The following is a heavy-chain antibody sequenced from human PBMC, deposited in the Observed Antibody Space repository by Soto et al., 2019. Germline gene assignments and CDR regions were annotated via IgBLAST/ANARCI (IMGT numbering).Heavy chain of an antibody. CDR3: VRDGTKTLRDWFDP. J-gene: IGHJ5*02. D-gene: IGHD1-1*01. CDR2: IYATGTT. V-gene: IGHV4-4*07. Sequence: SETLSLTCTVSGAAISGFYWSWVRKSAGKGLEWIGRIYATGTTDYNPSLKSRVMMSVDTSKKQFSLKLRSVTAADTAVYYCVRDGTKTLRDWFDPWGQGISVTVSS. CDR1: GAAISGFY.